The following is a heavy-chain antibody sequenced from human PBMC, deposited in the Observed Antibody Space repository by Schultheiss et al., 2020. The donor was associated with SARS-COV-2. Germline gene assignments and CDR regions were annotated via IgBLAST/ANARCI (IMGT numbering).Heavy chain of an antibody. J-gene: IGHJ4*02. V-gene: IGHV4-61*01. Sequence: SETLSLTCTVSGGSVTSPTYYWSWIRQPPGKGLEWIGYIYYSGSTNYNPSLKSRVTISVDTSKNQFSLKLSSVTAADTAVYYCARELNYWGQGTLVTVSS. CDR2: IYYSGST. CDR1: GGSVTSPTYY. CDR3: ARELNY.